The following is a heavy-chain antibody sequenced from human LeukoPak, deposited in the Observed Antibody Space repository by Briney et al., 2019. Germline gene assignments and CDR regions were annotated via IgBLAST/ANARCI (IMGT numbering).Heavy chain of an antibody. Sequence: ASVKVSCKASGGTFSSYAISWVRQAPGQGLEWMGGIIPIFGTANYAQKFQGRVTITADKSTSTAYMELSSLRSEDTAVYYCARLAVVVPAAIWESGWFDPWGQGTLVTVSS. CDR2: IIPIFGTA. J-gene: IGHJ5*02. D-gene: IGHD2-2*02. CDR3: ARLAVVVPAAIWESGWFDP. V-gene: IGHV1-69*06. CDR1: GGTFSSYA.